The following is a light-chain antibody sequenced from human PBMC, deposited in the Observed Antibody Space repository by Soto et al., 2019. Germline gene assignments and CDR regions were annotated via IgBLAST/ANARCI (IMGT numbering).Light chain of an antibody. CDR3: QQYDNLPLT. Sequence: DIQMTQSPSSLSASVGDRVTITCQASQDISNYLNWYQQKPGQAPKLLIYDASNLETGFPSRFSGSGSGTDFTFNISSLQTEDIATYYCQQYDNLPLTFGQGTRLEIK. J-gene: IGKJ5*01. V-gene: IGKV1-33*01. CDR1: QDISNY. CDR2: DAS.